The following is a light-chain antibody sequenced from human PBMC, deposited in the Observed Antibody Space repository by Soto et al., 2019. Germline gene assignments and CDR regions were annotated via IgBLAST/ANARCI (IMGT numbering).Light chain of an antibody. CDR3: QQYHSWPHT. CDR2: GAS. J-gene: IGKJ2*01. Sequence: ETVVTQSPATLSVSPVERATFSCKATQSVTTNLAWYQQKPGQVPRLLIYGASTRATGIPARFSGSGSGTEFTLSISSLQSEDFAIYHCQQYHSWPHTFVQGTKLEIK. CDR1: QSVTTN. V-gene: IGKV3-15*01.